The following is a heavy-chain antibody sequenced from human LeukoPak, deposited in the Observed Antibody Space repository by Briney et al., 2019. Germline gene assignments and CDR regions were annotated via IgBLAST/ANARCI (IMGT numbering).Heavy chain of an antibody. CDR3: SFSLNY. Sequence: GRSLRLSCAASGFTFSSYAMHWARQAPGKGLEWVAVISYDGSNKYYADSVKGRFTISRDNAKNLLYLQMNSLRPEDRAVYYCSFSLNYWGQGTLVTVSS. V-gene: IGHV3-30*04. J-gene: IGHJ4*01. CDR2: ISYDGSNK. CDR1: GFTFSSYA.